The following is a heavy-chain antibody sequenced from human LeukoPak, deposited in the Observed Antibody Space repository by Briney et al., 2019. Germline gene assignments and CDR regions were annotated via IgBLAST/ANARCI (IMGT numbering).Heavy chain of an antibody. Sequence: ASVKVSCKASGYTFTSYDINWVRQATGQGLEWMGWMNPNGGNTGYAQKFQGRVTMTRNTSISTAYMELSSLRSEDTAVYYCARGRHYDFWSGYYENFDYWGQGTLVTVSS. CDR2: MNPNGGNT. D-gene: IGHD3-3*01. CDR1: GYTFTSYD. J-gene: IGHJ4*02. CDR3: ARGRHYDFWSGYYENFDY. V-gene: IGHV1-8*01.